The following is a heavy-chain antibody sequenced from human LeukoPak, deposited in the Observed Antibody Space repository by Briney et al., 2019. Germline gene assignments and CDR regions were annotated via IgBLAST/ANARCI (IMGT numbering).Heavy chain of an antibody. J-gene: IGHJ4*02. Sequence: SETLSLTCTVSGGSISSSSYYWGWIRQPPGKGLEWIVSIYYSGSTYYNPSLKSRVTISVDTSKNQFSLKLSSVTAADTAVYYCASRSTVTMFGYYFDYWGQGTLVTVSS. CDR3: ASRSTVTMFGYYFDY. CDR2: IYYSGST. CDR1: GGSISSSSYY. V-gene: IGHV4-39*01. D-gene: IGHD4-17*01.